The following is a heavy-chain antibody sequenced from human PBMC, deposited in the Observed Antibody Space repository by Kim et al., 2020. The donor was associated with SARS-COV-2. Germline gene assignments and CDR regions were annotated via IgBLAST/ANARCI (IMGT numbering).Heavy chain of an antibody. V-gene: IGHV3-64*01. CDR2: ISSNGGST. CDR1: GFTFSSYA. Sequence: GGSLRLSCAASGFTFSSYAMHWVRQAPGKGLEYVSAISSNGGSTYYANSVKGRFTISRDNSKNTLYLQMGSLRAEDMAVYYCARGTVGQTGYYFDYWGQGTLVTVSS. D-gene: IGHD4-17*01. CDR3: ARGTVGQTGYYFDY. J-gene: IGHJ4*02.